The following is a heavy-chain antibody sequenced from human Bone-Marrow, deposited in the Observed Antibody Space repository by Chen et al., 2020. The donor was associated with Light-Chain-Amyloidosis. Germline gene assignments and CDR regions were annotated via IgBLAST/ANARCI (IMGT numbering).Heavy chain of an antibody. CDR1: GVHFSGAW. J-gene: IGHJ4*02. Sequence: GKPGGVRGGLGKPGGAPWPSRAASGVHFSGAWMSWVRQAPGKGLEWLGRIKSDADGGTTDYAAPVQGRFSISRDDSKKTLYLQMSSLKIEDTAMYYCTTDGRTDYWGQGTLVTVSS. CDR2: IKSDADGGTT. V-gene: IGHV3-15*01. CDR3: TTDGRTDY.